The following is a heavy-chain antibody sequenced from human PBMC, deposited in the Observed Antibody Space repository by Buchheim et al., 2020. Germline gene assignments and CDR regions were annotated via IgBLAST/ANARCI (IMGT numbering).Heavy chain of an antibody. CDR1: GFTFSNYA. CDR3: ARDEYCSGPICRVGMDV. Sequence: QVQLVESGGGVVQPGRSLRLSCAASGFTFSNYAMHWVRQAPGKGLEWVAFTSYEETNKYYADSVKGRFTISRDNSKNTLYLKMNTLRPEDTAVYYCARDEYCSGPICRVGMDVWGQGTT. J-gene: IGHJ6*02. V-gene: IGHV3-30-3*01. D-gene: IGHD2-15*01. CDR2: TSYEETNK.